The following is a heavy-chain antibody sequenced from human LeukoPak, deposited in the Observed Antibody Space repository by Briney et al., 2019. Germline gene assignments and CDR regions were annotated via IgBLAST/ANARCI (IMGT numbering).Heavy chain of an antibody. CDR1: VFTFSSYR. Sequence: GGCLRLSCAASVFTFSSYRMNWARQAPGKGLEWVASINHNGNVNYYVDSVKGRFTISRDNAKNSLYLQMSNLRAEDTAVYFCARGGGLDVWGQGATVTVSS. J-gene: IGHJ6*02. CDR3: ARGGGLDV. V-gene: IGHV3-7*03. CDR2: INHNGNVN. D-gene: IGHD3-16*01.